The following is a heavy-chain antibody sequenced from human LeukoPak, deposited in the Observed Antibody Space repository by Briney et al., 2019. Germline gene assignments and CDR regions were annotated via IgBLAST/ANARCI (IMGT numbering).Heavy chain of an antibody. CDR1: GSRFTSYW. CDR3: ARLVAAAGAFDY. Sequence: GKPLQISCKGSGSRFTSYWIGWVRQLPGKGLEWMGIIYPGDSDTRYSPSFQGQVTISADKSISTAYLQWSSLKASDTAMNYCARLVAAAGAFDYWGQGTLVTVSS. D-gene: IGHD6-13*01. CDR2: IYPGDSDT. J-gene: IGHJ4*02. V-gene: IGHV5-51*01.